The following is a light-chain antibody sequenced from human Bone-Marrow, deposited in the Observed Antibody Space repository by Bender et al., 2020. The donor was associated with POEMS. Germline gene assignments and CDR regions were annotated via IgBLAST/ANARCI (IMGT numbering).Light chain of an antibody. J-gene: IGLJ3*02. CDR3: SSWDDILNGWV. V-gene: IGLV1-44*01. CDR2: SNN. Sequence: NFGNNAANWYQHVPGTAPKLLIYSNNQRPSGVPDRFSASTSGTSASLAISGLHSDDEADYYCSSWDDILNGWVFGGGTKLTVL. CDR1: NFGNNA.